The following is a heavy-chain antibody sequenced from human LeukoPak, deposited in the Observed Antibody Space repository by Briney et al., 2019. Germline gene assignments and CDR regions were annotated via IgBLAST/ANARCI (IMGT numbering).Heavy chain of an antibody. CDR2: IYYSGST. J-gene: IGHJ4*02. Sequence: SGTLSLTCTVSGGSISSYYWSWIRQPPGKGLEWIGYIYYSGSTNYNPSLKSRVTISVDTSKNQFSLKLSSVTAADTAVYYCARSDPYFDYWGQGTLVTVSS. CDR3: ARSDPYFDY. CDR1: GGSISSYY. V-gene: IGHV4-59*01.